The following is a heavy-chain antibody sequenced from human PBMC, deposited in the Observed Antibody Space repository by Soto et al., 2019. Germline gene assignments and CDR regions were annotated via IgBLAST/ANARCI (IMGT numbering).Heavy chain of an antibody. J-gene: IGHJ6*02. Sequence: SLRLSCTTSGFKLSDYAIRWFRQAPGKGLEWVGVIRSKVYGVTTDYAASVKGRFAISRDDSKDTAYLQMNSVTAADTAVYYCARDDPRAYYGMDVWGQGTTVTVSS. CDR2: IRSKVYGVTT. CDR3: ARDDPRAYYGMDV. CDR1: GFKLSDYA. V-gene: IGHV3-49*03.